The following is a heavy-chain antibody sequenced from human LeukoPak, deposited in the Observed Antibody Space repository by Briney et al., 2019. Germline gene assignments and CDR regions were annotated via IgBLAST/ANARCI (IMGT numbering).Heavy chain of an antibody. CDR3: ARDRFDDSSGYYYHYYYYMDV. J-gene: IGHJ6*03. CDR2: IYYNGNT. Sequence: PSETLSLTCAVYGGSFSGYYWSWIRQPPGKGLEWIGSIYYNGNTDYNPSLKSRVTISVEASKNQFSLKLSAVTAADTAVYYCARDRFDDSSGYYYHYYYYMDVWGKGTTVTVSS. D-gene: IGHD3-22*01. V-gene: IGHV4-34*01. CDR1: GGSFSGYY.